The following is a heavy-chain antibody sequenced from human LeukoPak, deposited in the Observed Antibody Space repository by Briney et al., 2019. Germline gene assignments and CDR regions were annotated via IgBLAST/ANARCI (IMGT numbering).Heavy chain of an antibody. D-gene: IGHD3-16*01. CDR3: AREGYSFGDDF. J-gene: IGHJ4*02. CDR1: GFTFSGSA. CDR2: ISYSGANS. V-gene: IGHV3-23*01. Sequence: GGSLRLSCAASGFTFSGSAMSWVRQAPGEGLEWVSLISYSGANSYYADSVKGRFTISRDNAKNSLFLQMNSLRAEDTAVYYCAREGYSFGDDFWGQGTLVTVSS.